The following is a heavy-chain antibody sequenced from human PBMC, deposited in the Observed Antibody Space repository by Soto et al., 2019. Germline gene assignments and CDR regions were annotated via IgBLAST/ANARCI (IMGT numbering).Heavy chain of an antibody. CDR3: ARDDGGRGYYFDY. CDR1: GYTFTGYY. D-gene: IGHD3-16*01. CDR2: INPNSGGT. V-gene: IGHV1-2*02. J-gene: IGHJ4*02. Sequence: ASVKVSCKASGYTFTGYYMHWVRQAPGQGLEWMGWINPNSGGTNYAQKFQGRVTMTRDTSISTAYMELSRLRSDETAVYYCARDDGGRGYYFDYWGQGTLVTVSS.